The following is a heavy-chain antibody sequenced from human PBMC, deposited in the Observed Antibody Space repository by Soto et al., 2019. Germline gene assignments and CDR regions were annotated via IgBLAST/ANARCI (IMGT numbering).Heavy chain of an antibody. V-gene: IGHV3-30*18. CDR1: GFSFSDHG. Sequence: QVQLVESGGGVVQPGTSLRLSCAASGFSFSDHGMHWVRQAPGKGLEWVTVISFDGSNKYYTGSVKGRFTISRDNSKNTVYLQMNSLRVEDTAVYYCANAGYLGYASIKACWGQGTLVTVSS. J-gene: IGHJ4*02. D-gene: IGHD6-13*01. CDR2: ISFDGSNK. CDR3: ANAGYLGYASIKAC.